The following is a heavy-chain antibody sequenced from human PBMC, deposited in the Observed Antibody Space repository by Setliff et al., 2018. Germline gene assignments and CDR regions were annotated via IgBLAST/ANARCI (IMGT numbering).Heavy chain of an antibody. D-gene: IGHD3-22*01. CDR2: IKGDGSEK. CDR1: AFTFKNYW. Sequence: GWSLRLSCAASAFTFKNYWMSWVRQAPGKGLEWVANIKGDGSEKFYLDSVKGRFTISRDNAKNSLYLQMNSLRAEDTAVYYCARELRVIVGVGIQGVFDIWGQGTMVTVSS. V-gene: IGHV3-7*03. J-gene: IGHJ3*02. CDR3: ARELRVIVGVGIQGVFDI.